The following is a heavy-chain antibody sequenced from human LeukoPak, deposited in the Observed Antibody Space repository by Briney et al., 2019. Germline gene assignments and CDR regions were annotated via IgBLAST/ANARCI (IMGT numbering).Heavy chain of an antibody. CDR2: IYYSGST. J-gene: IGHJ5*02. CDR3: ARGPPWGQFDP. V-gene: IGHV4-59*01. Sequence: PAETLSLTCSVSGGSISSYCWSWLRQPPGKGLEWIGYIYYSGSTNYNPSLKSRVTISVDTSKNQFSLKLSSVTAADTAVYYCARGPPWGQFDPGGQGTLVTVSS. CDR1: GGSISSYC. D-gene: IGHD1-26*01.